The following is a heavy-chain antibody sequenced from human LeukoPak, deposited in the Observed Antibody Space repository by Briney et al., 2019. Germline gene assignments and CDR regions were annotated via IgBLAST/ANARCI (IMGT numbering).Heavy chain of an antibody. CDR1: GGSVSSYY. V-gene: IGHV4-59*02. D-gene: IGHD1-26*01. CDR2: IYYSGST. J-gene: IGHJ3*02. Sequence: SETLSLTCTVSGGSVSSYYWSWIRQPPGKGLEWIGYIYYSGSTNYNPSLKSRVTISVDTSKNQFSLKLNSITTADTAVYYCARVRLSGTYLDAFDIWGQGTMVTVSS. CDR3: ARVRLSGTYLDAFDI.